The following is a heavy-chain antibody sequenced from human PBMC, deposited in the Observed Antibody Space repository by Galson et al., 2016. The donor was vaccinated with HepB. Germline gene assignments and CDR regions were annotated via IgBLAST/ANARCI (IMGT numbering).Heavy chain of an antibody. CDR1: GFTVRSNF. Sequence: SLRLSCAASGFTVRSNFITWVRQAPGQGLEWVSVIYGGGSTYYADSVQGRFTISRDTSNNTVSLQMNSLRAEDTAVYYCARGRYGSGANDDSWGQGTLVTVSS. CDR2: IYGGGST. J-gene: IGHJ4*02. D-gene: IGHD6-19*01. V-gene: IGHV3-53*01. CDR3: ARGRYGSGANDDS.